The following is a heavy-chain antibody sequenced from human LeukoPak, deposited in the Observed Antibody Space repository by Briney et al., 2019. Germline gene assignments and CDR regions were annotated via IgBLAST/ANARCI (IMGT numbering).Heavy chain of an antibody. D-gene: IGHD2-21*02. Sequence: GGSLRLSCAASRFTFSSYGMHWVRQAPGKGLEWVAYIQYDGSNEQYADSVKGRFSISRDSSKNTLYLQMNSLRAEDTAVYYCASGLVVVVTAVGDAFDIWGQGTMVTVSS. J-gene: IGHJ3*02. CDR3: ASGLVVVVTAVGDAFDI. CDR2: IQYDGSNE. V-gene: IGHV3-30*02. CDR1: RFTFSSYG.